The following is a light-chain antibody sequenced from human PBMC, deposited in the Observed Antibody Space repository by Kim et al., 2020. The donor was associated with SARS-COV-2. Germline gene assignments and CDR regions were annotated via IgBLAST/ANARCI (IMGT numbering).Light chain of an antibody. V-gene: IGKV1-5*03. CDR1: QSISSW. CDR2: KAS. Sequence: DIQMTQSPSTLSASVGDRVIITCRASQSISSWLAWYQQKPGKAPKLLIYKASSLESGVPSRFSGSGSGTEFTLTISSLQPDDFATYYCQQYSNYPYIFGQGTKLEI. J-gene: IGKJ2*01. CDR3: QQYSNYPYI.